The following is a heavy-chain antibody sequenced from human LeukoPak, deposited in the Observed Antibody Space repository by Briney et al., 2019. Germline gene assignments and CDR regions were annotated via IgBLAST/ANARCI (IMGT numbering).Heavy chain of an antibody. Sequence: SETLSLTGAVYGGSFSGYYWSWIRQRPGKGLEWSGEINHSGSTNYNPSLKSRVTISVDTSKNQFSPKLRPVTAADTAVYYCARNQYCRSTSCYTGIFHYWGQGTLVTVSS. CDR3: ARNQYCRSTSCYTGIFHY. V-gene: IGHV4-34*01. D-gene: IGHD2-2*02. CDR2: INHSGST. J-gene: IGHJ4*02. CDR1: GGSFSGYY.